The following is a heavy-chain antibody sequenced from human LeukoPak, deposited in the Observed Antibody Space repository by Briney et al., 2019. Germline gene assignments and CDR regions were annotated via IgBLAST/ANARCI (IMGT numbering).Heavy chain of an antibody. V-gene: IGHV1-69*04. Sequence: SEKVSCKASGGTFSSYAISWVRQAPGQGLEWMGRIIPVLGIANYAQKFQGRVTITADKSTSTAYMELSSLRSEDTAVYYCARESGSYFFDYWGQGTLVTVSS. J-gene: IGHJ4*02. CDR3: ARESGSYFFDY. CDR1: GGTFSSYA. CDR2: IIPVLGIA. D-gene: IGHD1-26*01.